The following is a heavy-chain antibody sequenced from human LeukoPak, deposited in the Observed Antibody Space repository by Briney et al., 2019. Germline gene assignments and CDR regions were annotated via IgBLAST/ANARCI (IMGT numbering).Heavy chain of an antibody. V-gene: IGHV4-59*08. CDR1: GGSISSYY. D-gene: IGHD2-8*01. J-gene: IGHJ4*02. Sequence: PSETLSLTCTVSGGSISSYYWNWIRQPPGKGLEWIGYIYYSGSTYYNPSLKSRVTISVDTSKNQFSLKLSSVTAADTAVYYCASVDAVGQGFDYWGQGTLVTVSS. CDR3: ASVDAVGQGFDY. CDR2: IYYSGST.